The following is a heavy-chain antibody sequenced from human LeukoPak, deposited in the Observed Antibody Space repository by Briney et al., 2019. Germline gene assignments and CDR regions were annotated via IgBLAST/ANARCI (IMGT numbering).Heavy chain of an antibody. D-gene: IGHD3-10*01. CDR3: AKSLWFGELSGMDV. CDR1: GFTVSSNY. Sequence: PGGSLRLSCAASGFTVSSNYMSWVRQAPGKGLEWVSVIYSGGSTYYADSVKGRFTISRDNSKNTLYLQVNSLRAEDTAVYYCAKSLWFGELSGMDVWGQGTTVIVSS. CDR2: IYSGGST. V-gene: IGHV3-53*05. J-gene: IGHJ6*02.